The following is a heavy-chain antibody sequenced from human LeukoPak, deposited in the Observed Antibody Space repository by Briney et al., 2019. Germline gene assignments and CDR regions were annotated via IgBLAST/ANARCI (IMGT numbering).Heavy chain of an antibody. Sequence: GGSLRLSCAASGFTVSSNYMSWVRQAPGKGLEWVSVIYSGGSTYYADSVKGRFTIPRDNSKSTLYIQMNSLRAEDTAVYYCARAKPKNMVRGLIMRRESRYYFDYWGQGTLVTVSS. J-gene: IGHJ4*02. D-gene: IGHD3-10*01. CDR2: IYSGGST. CDR1: GFTVSSNY. CDR3: ARAKPKNMVRGLIMRRESRYYFDY. V-gene: IGHV3-53*01.